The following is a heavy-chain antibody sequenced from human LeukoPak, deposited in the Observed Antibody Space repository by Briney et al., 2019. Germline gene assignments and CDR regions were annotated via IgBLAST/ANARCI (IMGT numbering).Heavy chain of an antibody. Sequence: GGSLRLSCTASGFTFGDYAMSWFRQAPGEGLEWVGFIRSKAYGGTTEYAASVKGRFTISRDDSKSIAYLQMNSLKTEDTAVYYCTRDKGYSSGWYLDYWGQGTLVTVSS. CDR1: GFTFGDYA. V-gene: IGHV3-49*03. J-gene: IGHJ4*02. CDR3: TRDKGYSSGWYLDY. CDR2: IRSKAYGGTT. D-gene: IGHD6-19*01.